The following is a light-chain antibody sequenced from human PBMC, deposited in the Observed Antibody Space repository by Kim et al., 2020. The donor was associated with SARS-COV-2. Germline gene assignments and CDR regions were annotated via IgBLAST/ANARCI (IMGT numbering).Light chain of an antibody. CDR2: GAS. Sequence: SPGERVTLSCRASQSASTNVAWYQQKVGQAPRLLIDGASTRASGIPDRFSGSGSGTEFTLTISSLQSEDFATYYCQQYKNWPWTFGQGTKVDIK. CDR3: QQYKNWPWT. CDR1: QSASTN. V-gene: IGKV3-15*01. J-gene: IGKJ1*01.